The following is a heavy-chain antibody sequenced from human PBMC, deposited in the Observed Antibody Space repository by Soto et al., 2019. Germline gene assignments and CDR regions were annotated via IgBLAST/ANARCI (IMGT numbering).Heavy chain of an antibody. J-gene: IGHJ3*02. V-gene: IGHV3-33*01. CDR3: SRVMEGSRDPFAI. CDR1: GFTFSSYG. D-gene: IGHD2-8*01. Sequence: GGSLRLSCAASGFTFSSYGMHWVRQAPGKGLEWVAVIWYDGSNKYYADSVKGRFTISRDNSKNTLYLQMNSLRAEDTAVYYCSRVMEGSRDPFAIWGQGTMVTGSS. CDR2: IWYDGSNK.